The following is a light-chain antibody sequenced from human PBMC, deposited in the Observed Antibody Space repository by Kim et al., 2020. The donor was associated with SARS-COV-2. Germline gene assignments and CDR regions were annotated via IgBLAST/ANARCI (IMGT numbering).Light chain of an antibody. Sequence: VSVSPGQKASIPCSGDKLGDKYACWYQQKPGQSPVLVIYQDSKRPSGIPERFSGSNSGNTATLTISGTQAMDEADYYCQAWDSSVVFGGGTQLTVL. V-gene: IGLV3-1*01. CDR2: QDS. CDR1: KLGDKY. J-gene: IGLJ2*01. CDR3: QAWDSSVV.